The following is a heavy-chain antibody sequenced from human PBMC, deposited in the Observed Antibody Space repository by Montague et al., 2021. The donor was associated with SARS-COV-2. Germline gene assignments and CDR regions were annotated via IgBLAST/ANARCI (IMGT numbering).Heavy chain of an antibody. CDR1: GGTISTDNLYWY. D-gene: IGHD5/OR15-5a*01. J-gene: IGHJ4*02. Sequence: SETLSLTCLVSGGTISTDNLYWYWAWIRQPPGKGLGWIGSIFHNGDSYYNPSLNTRVTISIDTSRNHFSLSLTSVTAPDTAVYYCARHVSNLRAAVDYFDYWGQGTPVAASS. CDR3: ARHVSNLRAAVDYFDY. V-gene: IGHV4-39*01. CDR2: IFHNGDS.